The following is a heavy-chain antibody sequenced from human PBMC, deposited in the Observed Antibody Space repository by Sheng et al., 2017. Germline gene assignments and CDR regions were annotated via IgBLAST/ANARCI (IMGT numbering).Heavy chain of an antibody. J-gene: IGHJ6*02. V-gene: IGHV1-8*01. Sequence: QVQLVQSGAEVKKPGASVKVSCKASGYTFTSYDINWVRQATGQGLEWMGWMNPNSGNTGYAQKFQGRVTMTRNTSISTAYMELSSLRSEDTAVYYCASGGLARVVVPAAMRIDYYYYGMDVWDQGP. CDR1: GYTFTSYD. D-gene: IGHD2-2*01. CDR2: MNPNSGNT. CDR3: ASGGLARVVVPAAMRIDYYYYGMDV.